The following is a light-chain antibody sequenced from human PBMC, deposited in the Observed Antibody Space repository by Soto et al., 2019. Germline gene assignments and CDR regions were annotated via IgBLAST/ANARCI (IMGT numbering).Light chain of an antibody. CDR1: QSIRSK. CDR3: QQYYSYPPVT. J-gene: IGKJ3*01. V-gene: IGKV1-39*01. Sequence: DIQMTQSPSSLSASVGDRVTITCRASQSIRSKLNWYQQKPGKAPKLLIYAASSLQSGVPSRFSGSGSGTDFTLTISCLQSEDFATYYCQQYYSYPPVTFGPGTKGDIK. CDR2: AAS.